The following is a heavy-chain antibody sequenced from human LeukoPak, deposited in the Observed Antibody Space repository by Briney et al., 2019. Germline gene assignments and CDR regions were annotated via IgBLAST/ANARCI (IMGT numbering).Heavy chain of an antibody. D-gene: IGHD2-2*01. CDR3: ARDRAYCSSTSCYEEHYYYYGMDV. J-gene: IGHJ6*02. CDR1: GGSISSGGYY. V-gene: IGHV4-31*03. CDR2: IYYSGST. Sequence: SETLSLTCTVSGGSISSGGYYWSWIRQHPGKGLEWIGYIYYSGSTYYNPSLKSRVTISVDTSKNQFSLKLSSVTAADTAVYYCARDRAYCSSTSCYEEHYYYYGMDVWGQGTTVTVSS.